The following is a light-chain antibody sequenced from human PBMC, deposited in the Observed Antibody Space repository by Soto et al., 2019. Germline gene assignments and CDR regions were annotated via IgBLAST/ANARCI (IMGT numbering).Light chain of an antibody. J-gene: IGKJ3*01. V-gene: IGKV1-33*01. CDR2: DAS. Sequence: DLQMTQSPSSLSASVGDRITITCQASQDIKTYLNWYQQRPGKAPELLIYDASNLITGVPSRFTASGSATHFTFAINSLQPEDFATYFCQQYDSVPSTFGPGTTVDI. CDR1: QDIKTY. CDR3: QQYDSVPST.